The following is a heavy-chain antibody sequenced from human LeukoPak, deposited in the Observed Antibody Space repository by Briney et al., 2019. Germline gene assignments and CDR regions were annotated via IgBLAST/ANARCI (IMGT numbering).Heavy chain of an antibody. D-gene: IGHD4-17*01. Sequence: GASVKVSCKASGGTFSSYAISWVRQAPGQGLEWMGRIIPILGIANYAQKFQGRVTITADKSTSTAYMELSSLRSEDTAVYYCAREGRTTTVTTIGAFDIWGQGTMVTVSS. CDR3: AREGRTTTVTTIGAFDI. J-gene: IGHJ3*02. CDR1: GGTFSSYA. CDR2: IIPILGIA. V-gene: IGHV1-69*04.